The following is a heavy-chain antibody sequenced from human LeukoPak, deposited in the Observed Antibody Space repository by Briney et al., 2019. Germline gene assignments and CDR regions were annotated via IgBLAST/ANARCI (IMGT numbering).Heavy chain of an antibody. CDR3: ASSHSGWIYFDY. CDR1: GFTFSSYS. D-gene: IGHD6-19*01. Sequence: GGSLRPSCAASGFTFSSYSMNWVRQAPGKGLEWVSSISSSSSYIYYADSVKGRFTISRDNAKNSLYLQMNSLRAEDTAVYYCASSHSGWIYFDYWGQGTLVTVSS. J-gene: IGHJ4*02. CDR2: ISSSSSYI. V-gene: IGHV3-21*01.